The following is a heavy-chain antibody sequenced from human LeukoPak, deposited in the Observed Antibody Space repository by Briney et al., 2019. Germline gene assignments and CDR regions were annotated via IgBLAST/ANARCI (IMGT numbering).Heavy chain of an antibody. CDR1: GFTFSSYA. Sequence: GGSLRLSCAASGFTFSSYAMSWVRQAPGKGLEWVSAISGSGGSTYYADSVKGRFTISRDNSKNTLYLQMNSLRAEDTAVYYCASSIVVVTAIRGAFDIWGQGTMVTVSS. CDR3: ASSIVVVTAIRGAFDI. D-gene: IGHD2-21*02. CDR2: ISGSGGST. J-gene: IGHJ3*02. V-gene: IGHV3-23*01.